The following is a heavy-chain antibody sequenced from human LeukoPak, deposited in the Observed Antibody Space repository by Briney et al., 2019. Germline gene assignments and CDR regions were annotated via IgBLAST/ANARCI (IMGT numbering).Heavy chain of an antibody. V-gene: IGHV4-59*01. CDR1: GGSISSYY. CDR2: IYYSGST. Sequence: PSETLSLTCTVSGGSISSYYWSWIRQPPGKGLEWIGYIYYSGSTNYNPSLKSRVTISVDTSKNQFSLKLSSVTAADTAVYYCARSIAVAGLTWFDPWGQWTLVTVSS. J-gene: IGHJ5*02. CDR3: ARSIAVAGLTWFDP. D-gene: IGHD6-19*01.